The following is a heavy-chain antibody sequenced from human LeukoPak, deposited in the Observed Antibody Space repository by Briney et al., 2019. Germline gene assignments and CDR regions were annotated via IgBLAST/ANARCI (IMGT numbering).Heavy chain of an antibody. Sequence: GGSLRLSCAASGFTVNNAWMSWVRQAPGKGLEWVGRIKSKTDGGTTDYAAPVKGRFTISRDDSKNTLYVQMNSLKTEDTAVYYCTTTSYCSSTSCYYYYMDVWGEGTTVTVSS. D-gene: IGHD2-2*01. V-gene: IGHV3-15*01. CDR2: IKSKTDGGTT. CDR3: TTTSYCSSTSCYYYYMDV. J-gene: IGHJ6*03. CDR1: GFTVNNAW.